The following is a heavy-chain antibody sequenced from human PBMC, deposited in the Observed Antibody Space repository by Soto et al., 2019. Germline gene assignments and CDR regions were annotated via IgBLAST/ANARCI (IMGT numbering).Heavy chain of an antibody. CDR3: ARPGGSGWFYFDS. J-gene: IGHJ4*02. V-gene: IGHV4-34*01. CDR2: IYHSGST. D-gene: IGHD6-13*01. Sequence: ETLSLTCAVYGGPFSGYYWSWIRQPPGKGLEWIGEIYHSGSTYYNPSLKSRVTISVDTSKNHFSLKLTSVTAADTAVYYCARPGGSGWFYFDSWGQGSQVTVS. CDR1: GGPFSGYY.